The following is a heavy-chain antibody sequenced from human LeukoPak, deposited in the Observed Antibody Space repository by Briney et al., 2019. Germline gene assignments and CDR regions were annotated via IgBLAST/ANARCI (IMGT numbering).Heavy chain of an antibody. CDR2: VYTSGST. CDR3: ARQPPRYGMDV. V-gene: IGHV4-61*09. J-gene: IGHJ6*02. CDR1: AGSISSGRYY. Sequence: SETLSLTCTVSAGSISSGRYYWTWTRQPAGEGLEWIGHVYTSGSTNYNPSLKSRVTISVDSSKNQFSLKLSSVTAADTAVYYCARQPPRYGMDVWGQGTTVTVSS.